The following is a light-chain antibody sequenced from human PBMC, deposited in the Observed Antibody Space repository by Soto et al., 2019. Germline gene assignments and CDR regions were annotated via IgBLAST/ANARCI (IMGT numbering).Light chain of an antibody. CDR3: QQYRNWPPRT. CDR2: GAS. V-gene: IGKV3-15*01. Sequence: IVMTQSPATLSVSPGERATLSCTASQTVTTNLAWYQHKPGQAPRLLIYGASTRATGIPARFSGSGSGTEFTLTINSLQAEDFAVYYCQQYRNWPPRTFGQGTKVDIK. CDR1: QTVTTN. J-gene: IGKJ1*01.